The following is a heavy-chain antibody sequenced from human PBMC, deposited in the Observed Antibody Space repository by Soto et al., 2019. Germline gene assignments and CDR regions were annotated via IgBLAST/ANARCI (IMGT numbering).Heavy chain of an antibody. CDR2: IYYSGST. V-gene: IGHV4-59*01. J-gene: IGHJ5*02. CDR1: GGSISSYY. D-gene: IGHD3-3*01. CDR3: ARGRLYDFWSASNCFDP. Sequence: SETLSLTCTVSGGSISSYYWSWIRQPPGKGLEWIGYIYYSGSTNYNPSLKSRVTISVDTSKNQFSLKLSSVTAADTAVYYCARGRLYDFWSASNCFDPWGQGTLVTVSS.